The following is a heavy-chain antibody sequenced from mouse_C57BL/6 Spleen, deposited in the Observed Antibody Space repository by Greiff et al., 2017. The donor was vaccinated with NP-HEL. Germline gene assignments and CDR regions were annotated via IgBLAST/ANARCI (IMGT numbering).Heavy chain of an antibody. V-gene: IGHV1-18*01. Sequence: VQLQQSGPELVKPGASVKIPCKASGYTFTDYNMDWVKQSHGKSLEWIGDINPNNGGTIYNQKFKGKATLTVDKSSSTAYMELRSLTSEDTAVYYCASKRYDDAMDYWGQGTSVTVSS. D-gene: IGHD2-12*01. CDR3: ASKRYDDAMDY. CDR2: INPNNGGT. J-gene: IGHJ4*01. CDR1: GYTFTDYN.